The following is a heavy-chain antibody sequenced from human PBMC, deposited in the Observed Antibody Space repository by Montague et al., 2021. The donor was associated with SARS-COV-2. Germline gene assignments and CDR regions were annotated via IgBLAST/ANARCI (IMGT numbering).Heavy chain of an antibody. D-gene: IGHD1-26*01. CDR2: DFASGSGT. CDR3: ARNPTVSGMPATISWYFDL. CDR1: GFTFSAYA. J-gene: IGHJ2*01. Sequence: SLRLSCAASGFTFSAYAMSWVRQAPGKGLEWVSSDFASGSGTYXXXSXXXRFXISRDNSKSTLFLQMSSLRAEDTSISYCARNPTVSGMPATISWYFDLWGRGTLVTASS. V-gene: IGHV3-23*03.